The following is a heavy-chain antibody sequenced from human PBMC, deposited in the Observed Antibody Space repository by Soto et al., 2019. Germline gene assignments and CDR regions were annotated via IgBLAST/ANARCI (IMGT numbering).Heavy chain of an antibody. CDR2: ISWDGGST. V-gene: IGHV3-43*01. CDR3: AKDEDFGGYTNVPWFDP. CDR1: GFTFDDYT. D-gene: IGHD2-21*01. Sequence: PGGSLRLSCAASGFTFDDYTMHWVRQAPGKGLEWVSLISWDGGSTYYADSVKGRFTISRDNSKNSLYLQMNSLRTEDTALYYCAKDEDFGGYTNVPWFDPWGQGTLVTVSS. J-gene: IGHJ5*02.